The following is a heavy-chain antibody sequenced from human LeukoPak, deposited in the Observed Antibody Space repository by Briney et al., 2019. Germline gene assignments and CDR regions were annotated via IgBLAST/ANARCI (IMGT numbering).Heavy chain of an antibody. CDR2: ISAYNGNT. Sequence: GASVKVSCTASGYTFTSYGISWVRQAPGQGLEWMGWISAYNGNTNYAQKLQGRVTMTTDTSTSTAYMELRSLRSDDTAVYYCARDPLVVVAATYYYYGMDVWGQGTTVTVSS. CDR3: ARDPLVVVAATYYYYGMDV. CDR1: GYTFTSYG. V-gene: IGHV1-18*01. J-gene: IGHJ6*02. D-gene: IGHD2-15*01.